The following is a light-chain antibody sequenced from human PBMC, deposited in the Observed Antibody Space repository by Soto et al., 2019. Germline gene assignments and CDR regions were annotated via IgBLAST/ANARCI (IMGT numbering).Light chain of an antibody. CDR3: GTWDNSLRGWV. Sequence: QSVLTQQHSVSAAPGLKVTISCSGSNSNIGNNYVSWYHQLPGTAPKLLIYENDKRPLGIPDRFSGSKSGTSATLGITGLHTGDEADYYCGTWDNSLRGWVFGGGTKVTVL. CDR2: END. CDR1: NSNIGNNY. J-gene: IGLJ3*02. V-gene: IGLV1-51*02.